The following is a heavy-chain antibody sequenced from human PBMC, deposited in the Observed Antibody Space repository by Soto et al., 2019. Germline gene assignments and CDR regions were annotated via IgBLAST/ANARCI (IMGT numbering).Heavy chain of an antibody. CDR3: ARDWELGY. V-gene: IGHV1-46*01. Sequence: QVQLVQSGAEVKKPGASVKVSCKASGYTFTSYYMHWVRQAPGQGLEWMGMINPSGDTTTYTQRFQGRVNVTRDTSTSTVYMELSSLRSEDTAVYYCARDWELGYWGQGTLVTVSS. D-gene: IGHD1-7*01. CDR1: GYTFTSYY. CDR2: INPSGDTT. J-gene: IGHJ4*02.